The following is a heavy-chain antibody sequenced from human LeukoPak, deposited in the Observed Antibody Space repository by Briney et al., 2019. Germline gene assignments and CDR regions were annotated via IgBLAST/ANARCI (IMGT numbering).Heavy chain of an antibody. CDR2: ISSSSGYI. CDR1: GFTFSSYS. Sequence: GGSLRLSCAASGFTFSSYSMNWVRQAPGKGLEWVSSISSSSGYIYYADSVKGRFTISRDNAKNSLYLQMSSLRAEDTAVYYCARDFYRIVVVPHYFDYWGQGTLVTVSS. J-gene: IGHJ4*02. CDR3: ARDFYRIVVVPHYFDY. D-gene: IGHD3-22*01. V-gene: IGHV3-21*01.